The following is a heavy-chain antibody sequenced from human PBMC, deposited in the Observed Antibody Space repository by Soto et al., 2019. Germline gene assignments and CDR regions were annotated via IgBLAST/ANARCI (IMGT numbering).Heavy chain of an antibody. CDR2: IWYDGSNK. J-gene: IGHJ6*02. CDR3: ARDRGDYDILTGYFYYYYGMDV. V-gene: IGHV3-33*01. Sequence: GGSLRLSCAASGFTFSSYGMHWVRQAPGKGLEGVAVIWYDGSNKYYADSVKGRFTISRDNSKNTLYLQMNSLRAEDTAVYYCARDRGDYDILTGYFYYYYGMDVWGQGTTVTVSS. D-gene: IGHD3-9*01. CDR1: GFTFSSYG.